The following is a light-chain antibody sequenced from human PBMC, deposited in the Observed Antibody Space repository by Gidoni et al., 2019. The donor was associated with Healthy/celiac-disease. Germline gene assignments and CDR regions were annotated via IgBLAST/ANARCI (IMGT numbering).Light chain of an antibody. V-gene: IGKV1-5*03. CDR1: QSISSW. J-gene: IGKJ2*01. CDR3: QQYNSYSPYT. Sequence: DIQMTHYPSTLSASVGDRVTITCRASQSISSWLAWYQQKPGKAPKLLIYKASSLESGVPSRFSGSGSGTEFTLTISSLQPDDFATYYCQQYNSYSPYTFGQGTKLEIK. CDR2: KAS.